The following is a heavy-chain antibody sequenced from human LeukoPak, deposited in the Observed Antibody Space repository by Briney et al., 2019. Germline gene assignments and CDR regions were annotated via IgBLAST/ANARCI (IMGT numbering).Heavy chain of an antibody. CDR2: MNYSGST. J-gene: IGHJ4*02. V-gene: IGHV4-59*12. CDR1: GGSISSYY. CDR3: ARDSWRGSSRAGYFDY. D-gene: IGHD6-13*01. Sequence: SETLSLTCTVSGGSISSYYWSWIRQPPGKGLEWIGYMNYSGSTNYNPSLKSRVTISVDTSKNQFSLRLSSVTAADTAVYYCARDSWRGSSRAGYFDYWGQGTLVTVSS.